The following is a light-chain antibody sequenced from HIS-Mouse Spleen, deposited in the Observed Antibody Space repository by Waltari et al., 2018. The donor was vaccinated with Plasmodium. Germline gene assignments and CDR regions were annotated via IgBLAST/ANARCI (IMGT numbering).Light chain of an antibody. J-gene: IGKJ4*02. CDR2: AAS. Sequence: DIQMTQSPSSLSASVGDRVTITCRGSQSISSYLNWYQQKPGKAPKLLIYAASSLQSGVPSRFSGSGSGTDCILTISSLQPEDVATYYCQQSYSTPPTFGGGTKVEIK. CDR3: QQSYSTPPT. CDR1: QSISSY. V-gene: IGKV1-39*01.